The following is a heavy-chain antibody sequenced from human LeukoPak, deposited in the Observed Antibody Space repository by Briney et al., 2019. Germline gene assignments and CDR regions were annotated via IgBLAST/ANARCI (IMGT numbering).Heavy chain of an antibody. CDR2: IQSRNYGGTT. D-gene: IGHD2-2*01. V-gene: IGHV3-49*04. Sequence: PGGSLRLSCTASGFTFGDYGMSWVRQAPGKGREGVSFIQSRNYGGTTQHAASVKGRFTISRDDSKSIAYLQMNSLKTEDTAVYYCTASDHLYCSSISCHFDYWGQGTLVTVSS. CDR3: TASDHLYCSSISCHFDY. CDR1: GFTFGDYG. J-gene: IGHJ4*02.